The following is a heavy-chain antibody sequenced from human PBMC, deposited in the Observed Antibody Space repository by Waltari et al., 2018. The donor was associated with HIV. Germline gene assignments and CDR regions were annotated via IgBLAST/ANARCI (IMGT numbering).Heavy chain of an antibody. CDR3: AKVLGDYAHYYYYYGMDV. CDR2: ISGSGGRT. Sequence: EVQLLESGGGLVQPGGSLRLSCADSGFTFSSYAMSWVRQAPGKGLEWVSAISGSGGRTYYAYSVKGRLTISRDNSKNTLYLQMNSLRAEDTAVYYCAKVLGDYAHYYYYYGMDVWGQGTTVTVSS. J-gene: IGHJ6*02. D-gene: IGHD4-17*01. V-gene: IGHV3-23*01. CDR1: GFTFSSYA.